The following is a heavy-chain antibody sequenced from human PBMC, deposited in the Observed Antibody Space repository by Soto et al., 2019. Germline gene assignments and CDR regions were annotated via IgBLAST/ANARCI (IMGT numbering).Heavy chain of an antibody. CDR1: GDSVSSNSSA. Sequence: SQTLSLTCAISGDSVSSNSSAWNWIGLSPSRGLEWLARTYYRSRWYNDYAVSARSRITVNPDTSKNQFSLQLTSVTPEDTAVYYCAGTTSHQWYYMDVWGKGTTVTVSS. CDR3: AGTTSHQWYYMDV. J-gene: IGHJ6*03. D-gene: IGHD1-7*01. CDR2: TYYRSRWYN. V-gene: IGHV6-1*01.